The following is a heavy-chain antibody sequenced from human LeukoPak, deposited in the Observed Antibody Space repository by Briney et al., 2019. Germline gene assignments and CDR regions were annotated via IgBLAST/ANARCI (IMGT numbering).Heavy chain of an antibody. D-gene: IGHD5-18*01. Sequence: ASVKVSCKASGHTFTGYYMHWVRQAPGQGLEWMGIINPSGGSTSYAQKFQGRVTMTRDMSTSTVYMELSSLRSEDTAVYYCATLSSYGRNFDYWGQGTLVTVSS. CDR1: GHTFTGYY. J-gene: IGHJ4*02. CDR2: INPSGGST. V-gene: IGHV1-46*01. CDR3: ATLSSYGRNFDY.